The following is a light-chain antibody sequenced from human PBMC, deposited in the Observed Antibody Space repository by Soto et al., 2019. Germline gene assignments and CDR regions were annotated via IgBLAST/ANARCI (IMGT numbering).Light chain of an antibody. CDR2: GNR. CDR3: QSYDNSLGVCYV. CDR1: SSNLGAGYD. J-gene: IGLJ1*01. V-gene: IGLV1-40*01. Sequence: SVLTQPPSVSGAPGQRVTISCTGSSSNLGAGYDVHWYQLLPGTAPKLLIYGNRNRPSGVPDRFSGSKSGTSASLAITGLQAEDAADYYCQSYDNSLGVCYVFGTGTKVTVL.